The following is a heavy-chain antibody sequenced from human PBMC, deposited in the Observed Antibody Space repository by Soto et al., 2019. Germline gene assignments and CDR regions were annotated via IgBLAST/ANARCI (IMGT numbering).Heavy chain of an antibody. CDR1: GFTVSSNY. D-gene: IGHD6-13*01. CDR3: ARDLLSYSSSWTDAFDI. V-gene: IGHV3-53*04. J-gene: IGHJ3*02. Sequence: GGSLRLSCAASGFTVSSNYMSWVRQAPGKGLEWVSVIYSGGSTYYADSVKGRFTISRHNSKNTLYLQMNSLRAEDTAVYYCARDLLSYSSSWTDAFDIWGQGTMVTVS. CDR2: IYSGGST.